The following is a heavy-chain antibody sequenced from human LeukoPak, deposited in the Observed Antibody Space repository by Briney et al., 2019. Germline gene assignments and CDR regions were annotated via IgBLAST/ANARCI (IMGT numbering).Heavy chain of an antibody. CDR1: GFTVNNKY. J-gene: IGHJ6*04. CDR2: IYNDGRT. Sequence: GGSLRLSCAASGFTVNNKYMTWVRQAPGKGLEWVSLIYNDGRTYYADSVKGRCTISRDNAKNSLYLQMNSLRAEDTAVYYCAELGITMIGGVWGKGTTVTISS. V-gene: IGHV3-66*01. D-gene: IGHD3-10*02. CDR3: AELGITMIGGV.